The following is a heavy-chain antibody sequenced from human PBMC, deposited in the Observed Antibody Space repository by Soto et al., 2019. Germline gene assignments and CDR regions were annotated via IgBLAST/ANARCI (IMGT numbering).Heavy chain of an antibody. J-gene: IGHJ2*01. Sequence: GGSMRLSCAASGFTFSSYAMSWVRQAPGKGLEWVSAISGSGGSTYYADSVKGRFTISRDNSKNTLYLQMNSLRAEDTAVYYCAKGAAARTTSYWYFDLWGRGTLVTVSS. CDR1: GFTFSSYA. CDR2: ISGSGGST. CDR3: AKGAAARTTSYWYFDL. V-gene: IGHV3-23*01. D-gene: IGHD6-13*01.